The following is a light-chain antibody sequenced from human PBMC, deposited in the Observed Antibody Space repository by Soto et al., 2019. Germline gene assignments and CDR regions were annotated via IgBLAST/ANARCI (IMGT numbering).Light chain of an antibody. CDR3: QSYDSSLSGFYV. CDR1: SSNIGAGYD. Sequence: QLVLTQPPSVSGAPGQRVTLSCTGSSSNIGAGYDVHWYQQLPGTAPKLLIYGNSNRPSGVPDRFSGSKSGTSASLAITGLQAEDEADYYCQSYDSSLSGFYVFGTGTKLTVL. J-gene: IGLJ1*01. CDR2: GNS. V-gene: IGLV1-40*01.